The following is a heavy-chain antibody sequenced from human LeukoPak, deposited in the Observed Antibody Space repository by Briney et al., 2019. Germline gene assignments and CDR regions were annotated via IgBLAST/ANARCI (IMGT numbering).Heavy chain of an antibody. J-gene: IGHJ4*02. CDR3: ARGTGYCSGDCYYYFDL. CDR1: GFTFSSYH. Sequence: PGGSLRLSCAVSGFTFSSYHMNWVRQAPGKGLEWVSYISSSSSFIKYADSVKGRSTISRDNAKNLLYLQMTRLSAEDTAVYYCARGTGYCSGDCYYYFDLWGQGTLVTVSS. CDR2: ISSSSSFI. V-gene: IGHV3-21*01. D-gene: IGHD2-21*02.